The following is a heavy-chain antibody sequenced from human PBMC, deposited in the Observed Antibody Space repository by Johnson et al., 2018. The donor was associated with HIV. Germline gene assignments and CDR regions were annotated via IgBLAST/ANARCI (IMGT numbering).Heavy chain of an antibody. V-gene: IGHV3-13*01. CDR2: LGTAGDT. CDR3: ASSSLAWGVDAFDI. CDR1: GFTFSSYD. D-gene: IGHD3-10*01. J-gene: IGHJ3*02. Sequence: VQLVESGGGLVQPGGSLRLSCAASGFTFSSYDMHWVRHATGKGLEWVSALGTAGDTYSPGSVKGRFTISRENAKNSLYLQMNSLRVEDTAVYYCASSSLAWGVDAFDIWGQGTKVTVSS.